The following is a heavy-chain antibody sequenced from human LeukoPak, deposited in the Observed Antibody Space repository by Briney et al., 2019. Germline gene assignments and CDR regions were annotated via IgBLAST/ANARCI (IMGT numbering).Heavy chain of an antibody. CDR1: GFSFSSYS. CDR3: VRDDSAFDLGALDYYYGMDV. Sequence: PGGSLRLSCEASGFSFSSYSMTWVRQAPGKGLEWVSSISSRNTYIYYADSVKGRFTISRDNARNSLFLQMSSLRAEDTAVYYCVRDDSAFDLGALDYYYGMDVWGQGTTVTVSS. J-gene: IGHJ6*02. V-gene: IGHV3-21*01. D-gene: IGHD5-12*01. CDR2: ISSRNTYI.